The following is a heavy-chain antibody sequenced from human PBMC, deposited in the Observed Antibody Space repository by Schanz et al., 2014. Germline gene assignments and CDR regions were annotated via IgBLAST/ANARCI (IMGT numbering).Heavy chain of an antibody. CDR3: ARDGGRDGYNLGFDV. CDR1: GSTVNTNY. J-gene: IGHJ3*01. Sequence: EVQLVESGGGLIQPGGSLRLSCAVSGSTVNTNYMSWVRQAPGKGLEWISSMSINSGSTQYADSVKARFIISRDSSKNTLFPQMNSLRAEDTAVSFCARDGGRDGYNLGFDVWGQGTLVTVSS. V-gene: IGHV3-53*01. CDR2: MSINSGST. D-gene: IGHD5-12*01.